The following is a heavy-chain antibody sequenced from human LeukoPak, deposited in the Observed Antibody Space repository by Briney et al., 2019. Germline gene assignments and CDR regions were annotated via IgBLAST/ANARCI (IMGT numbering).Heavy chain of an antibody. J-gene: IGHJ4*02. V-gene: IGHV3-23*01. CDR3: AKDLGAYCGGDCYSAGDY. CDR2: ISGSGGST. Sequence: PGGSLRLSCAASGFTFSGYAMSWVRQAPGKGLEWVSAISGSGGSTYYADSVKGRFTISRDNSKNTLYLQMNSLRAEDTAVYYCAKDLGAYCGGDCYSAGDYWGQGTLVTVSS. D-gene: IGHD2-21*02. CDR1: GFTFSGYA.